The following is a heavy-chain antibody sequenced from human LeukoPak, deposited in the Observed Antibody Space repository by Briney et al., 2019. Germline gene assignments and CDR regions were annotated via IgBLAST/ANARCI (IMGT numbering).Heavy chain of an antibody. CDR2: ISAYNGNT. CDR1: CYTFTSYG. D-gene: IGHD2-15*01. Sequence: APVKVSCKASCYTFTSYGISCMRQAPGHGLEWMGWISAYNGNTNYAQKLQGRVTMTTDTSTSTAYMELRSLRSDDTAVYYCARERWYYGYWGQGTLVTVSS. V-gene: IGHV1-18*01. J-gene: IGHJ4*02. CDR3: ARERWYYGY.